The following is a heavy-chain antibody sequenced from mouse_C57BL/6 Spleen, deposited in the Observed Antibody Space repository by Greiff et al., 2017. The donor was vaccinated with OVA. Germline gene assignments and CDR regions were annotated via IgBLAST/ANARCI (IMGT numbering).Heavy chain of an antibody. D-gene: IGHD1-1*01. Sequence: QVQLQQPGAELVRPGTSVKLSCKASGYTFTSYWMHWVKQRPGQGLEWIGVIDPSDSYTNYNQKFKGKATLTVDTSSSTAYMQLSSLTSEDSAVYYCARQSITTVPYFDYWGQGTTRTVSS. CDR2: IDPSDSYT. CDR1: GYTFTSYW. J-gene: IGHJ2*01. CDR3: ARQSITTVPYFDY. V-gene: IGHV1-59*01.